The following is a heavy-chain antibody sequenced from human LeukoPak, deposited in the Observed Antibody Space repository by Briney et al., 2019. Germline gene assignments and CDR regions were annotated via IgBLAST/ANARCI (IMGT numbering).Heavy chain of an antibody. J-gene: IGHJ4*02. CDR3: TGHHQAYSRTY. Sequence: PGGSLRLSCAGSGFTFSSYWMHGVRQAPGRGLVWVSRISTDASSTTYADSVEGRFTIPRDNAKGTLYLQMSSLRAEDTAVYCCTGHHQAYSRTYWGQGTLVTVSS. CDR2: ISTDASST. V-gene: IGHV3-74*01. D-gene: IGHD4-11*01. CDR1: GFTFSSYW.